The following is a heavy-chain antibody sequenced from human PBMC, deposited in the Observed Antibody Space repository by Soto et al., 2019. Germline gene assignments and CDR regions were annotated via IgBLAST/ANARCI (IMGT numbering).Heavy chain of an antibody. Sequence: PGGSLRLSCAASGFTFSSYAMSWVRQAPGKGLEWVSAISGSGGSTYYADSVKGRFTISRDNSKNTLYLQMNSLRAEDTAVYYCAKDLANWNYAPLPYYYYYYYRDVWGKGTRVTVSS. D-gene: IGHD1-7*01. CDR1: GFTFSSYA. V-gene: IGHV3-23*01. J-gene: IGHJ6*03. CDR2: ISGSGGST. CDR3: AKDLANWNYAPLPYYYYYYYRDV.